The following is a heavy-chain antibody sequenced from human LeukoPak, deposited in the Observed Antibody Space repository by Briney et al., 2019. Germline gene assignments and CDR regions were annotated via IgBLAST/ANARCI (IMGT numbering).Heavy chain of an antibody. D-gene: IGHD1-1*01. CDR2: INQSGST. CDR1: GVSISYYY. J-gene: IGHJ4*02. CDR3: ARYVPVKTGPTRASFDY. Sequence: SETLSLTCTVSGVSISYYYWSWIRQPPGKGLEWIGEINQSGSTNCDPSLKSRVSMSIDTSKSQFSLNLRSVTAADTAVYYCARYVPVKTGPTRASFDYWGQGILVTVSS. V-gene: IGHV4-34*01.